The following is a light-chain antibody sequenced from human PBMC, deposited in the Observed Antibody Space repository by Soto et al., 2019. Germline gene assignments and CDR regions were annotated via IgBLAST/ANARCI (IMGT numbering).Light chain of an antibody. V-gene: IGKV3-20*01. CDR3: QQYGTSPCT. J-gene: IGKJ3*01. CDR2: GAS. CDR1: QAVNSNY. Sequence: EIVLTQSPGTLSLSPGERATLSCGASQAVNSNYLAWYQQKPDQAPRLLIFGASSRATGIPDRFSGSGSGTDFTLTITRLEPEDFAVYYCQQYGTSPCTFGPGSKVDIK.